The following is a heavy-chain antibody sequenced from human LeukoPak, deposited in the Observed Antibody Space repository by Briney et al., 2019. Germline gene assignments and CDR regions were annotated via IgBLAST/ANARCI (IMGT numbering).Heavy chain of an antibody. V-gene: IGHV1-18*01. J-gene: IGHJ4*02. CDR1: GYTFTSYG. CDR3: ARASAQLERPDY. Sequence: ASVKVSCKASGYTFTSYGISWVRQAPGQGLEWMGWISAYNGNTSYAQKLQGRVTMTTDTSTSTAYMELRSLRSDDTAVYYCARASAQLERPDYWGQGTLVTVSS. D-gene: IGHD1-1*01. CDR2: ISAYNGNT.